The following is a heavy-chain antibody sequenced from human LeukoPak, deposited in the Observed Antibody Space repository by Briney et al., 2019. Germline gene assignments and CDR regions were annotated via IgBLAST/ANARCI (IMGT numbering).Heavy chain of an antibody. V-gene: IGHV3-48*03. CDR1: GFTFSSYE. D-gene: IGHD3-22*01. CDR2: ISSSGSTI. Sequence: GGSLRLSCAASGFTFSSYEMNWVRQAPGKGLEWVSYISSSGSTIYYADSVKGRFTISRDNAKNSLYLQMNSLRDEDTAVYYCARDHTADDNSAYYYAAFDIWGQGTMVTVSS. CDR3: ARDHTADDNSAYYYAAFDI. J-gene: IGHJ3*02.